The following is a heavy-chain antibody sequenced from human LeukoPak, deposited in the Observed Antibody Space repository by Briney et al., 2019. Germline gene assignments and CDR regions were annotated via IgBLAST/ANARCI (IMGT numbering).Heavy chain of an antibody. D-gene: IGHD1-14*01. CDR1: GFTFSSYS. V-gene: IGHV3-21*01. CDR2: ISSSSSYI. Sequence: PGGSLRLSCAASGFTFSSYSMNWVRQAPGKGLEWVSSISSSSSYIYYADSVKGRFTISRDNAKNSLYLQMDSLRAEDTAVYYCATGVEPGYYQHWGQGTLVTVSS. J-gene: IGHJ1*01. CDR3: ATGVEPGYYQH.